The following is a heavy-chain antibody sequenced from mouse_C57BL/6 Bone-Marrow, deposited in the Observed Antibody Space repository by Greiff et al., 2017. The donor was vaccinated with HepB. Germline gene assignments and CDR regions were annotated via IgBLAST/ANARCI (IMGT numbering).Heavy chain of an antibody. CDR2: IHPNSGST. V-gene: IGHV1-64*01. D-gene: IGHD2-1*01. J-gene: IGHJ2*01. CDR3: ARKTLLLNDFDY. Sequence: QVQLQQPGAELVKPGASVKLSCKASGYTFTSYWMHWVKQRPGQGLEWIGMIHPNSGSTNYNEKFKSKATLTVDKSSSTAYMQLSSLTSEDSAVYYCARKTLLLNDFDYWGQGTTLTVSS. CDR1: GYTFTSYW.